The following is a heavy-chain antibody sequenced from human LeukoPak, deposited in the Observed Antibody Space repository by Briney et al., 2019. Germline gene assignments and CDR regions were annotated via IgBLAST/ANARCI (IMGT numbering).Heavy chain of an antibody. J-gene: IGHJ4*02. Sequence: SQTLSLTCAISGDSVSSNSAAWNWIRQSPSRGLEWLGRTYYRSKWYNDYAVSVKSRITINPDTSKNQFSLKLSSVTAADTAVYYCASSAAMVPDFDYWGQGTLVTVSS. CDR3: ASSAAMVPDFDY. CDR1: GDSVSSNSAA. CDR2: TYYRSKWYN. D-gene: IGHD5-18*01. V-gene: IGHV6-1*01.